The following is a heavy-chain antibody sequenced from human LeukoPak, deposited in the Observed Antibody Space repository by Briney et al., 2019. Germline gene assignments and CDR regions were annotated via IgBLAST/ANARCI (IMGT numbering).Heavy chain of an antibody. CDR2: IESNGLT. Sequence: GGSLRLSCEASGFTFSSYWMHWVRQIPGKGLMWVSRIESNGLTLYADSVRDRFTISRDNGRNSLYLQMNTLRAEDTAVYSCARGADGVSSNSRGWFDPWGQGTLVTVSS. CDR1: GFTFSSYW. V-gene: IGHV3-74*01. D-gene: IGHD2-15*01. J-gene: IGHJ5*02. CDR3: ARGADGVSSNSRGWFDP.